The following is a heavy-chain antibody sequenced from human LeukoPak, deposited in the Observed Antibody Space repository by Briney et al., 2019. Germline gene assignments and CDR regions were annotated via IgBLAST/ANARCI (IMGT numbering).Heavy chain of an antibody. J-gene: IGHJ4*02. V-gene: IGHV4-30-4*01. CDR1: GGSISSGDYY. D-gene: IGHD2-15*01. CDR2: IYYSRST. Sequence: SETLSLTCTVSGGSISSGDYYWSWIRQPPGKGLEWIGYIYYSRSTYYNPSLKSRVTISVDTSKNQFSLKLSSVTAADTAVYYCARADCSGGSCPFDYWGQGTLVTVSS. CDR3: ARADCSGGSCPFDY.